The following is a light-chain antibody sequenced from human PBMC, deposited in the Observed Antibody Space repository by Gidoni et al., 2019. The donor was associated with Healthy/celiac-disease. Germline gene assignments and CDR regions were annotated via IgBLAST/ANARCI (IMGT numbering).Light chain of an antibody. Sequence: EIVMTQSPATLSVSPGERATLSCRASQSVSSTLAWYQQKPGQAPRLLIYGASTRATGIPARFSGSGSGTEFTLTISSLQSEDFAVYYCQQYNNWPPRATFGGGTKVEIK. CDR2: GAS. CDR3: QQYNNWPPRAT. CDR1: QSVSST. V-gene: IGKV3-15*01. J-gene: IGKJ4*02.